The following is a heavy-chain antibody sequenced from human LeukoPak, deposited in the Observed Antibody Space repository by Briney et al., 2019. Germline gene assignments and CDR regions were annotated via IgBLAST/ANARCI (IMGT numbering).Heavy chain of an antibody. J-gene: IGHJ4*02. V-gene: IGHV3-21*01. CDR3: ATYSRE. CDR1: GFTFSNYT. D-gene: IGHD5-18*01. CDR2: ISSCSSYI. Sequence: GGSLRLSCAASGFTFSNYTMNWVRQAPGKGLEWVSSISSCSSYIYYADSLKGRFTISRDNAKNSLYLQMHSLRAEDTAVYYCATYSREWGQGTLVTVSS.